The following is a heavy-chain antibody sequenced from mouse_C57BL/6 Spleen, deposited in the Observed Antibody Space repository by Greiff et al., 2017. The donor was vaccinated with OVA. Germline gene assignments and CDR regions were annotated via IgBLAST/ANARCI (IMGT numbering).Heavy chain of an antibody. D-gene: IGHD1-1*01. CDR1: GFNIKDYY. CDR2: IDPEDGET. Sequence: VQLKESGAELVKPGASVKLSCTASGFNIKDYYMHWVQQRTEQGLEWIGRIDPEDGETKYAPKFQGKATITAYTSSNTAYLQLISLTSEDTAFYYCARPPSRSSLYFDYWGQGTTLTVSS. V-gene: IGHV14-2*01. J-gene: IGHJ2*01. CDR3: ARPPSRSSLYFDY.